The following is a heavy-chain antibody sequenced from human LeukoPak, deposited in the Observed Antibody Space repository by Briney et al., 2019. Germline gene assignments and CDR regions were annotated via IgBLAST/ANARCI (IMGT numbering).Heavy chain of an antibody. Sequence: VGSLRLSCGVSGFTFSDYGMSWVRQAPGQGLEWVASISDSGEVTFKADSVKGRFTISRDNSKNALYLQMNYLRAEDTAVYYCAKGASYYSFDPWDQGTQAAVTS. CDR2: ISDSGEVT. CDR3: AKGASYYSFDP. J-gene: IGHJ5*02. D-gene: IGHD3-10*01. V-gene: IGHV3-23*01. CDR1: GFTFSDYG.